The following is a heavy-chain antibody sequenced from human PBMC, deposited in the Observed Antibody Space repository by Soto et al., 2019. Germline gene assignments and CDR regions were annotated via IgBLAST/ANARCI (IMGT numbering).Heavy chain of an antibody. CDR3: ARISSSGIH. CDR1: GGSFSDYY. V-gene: IGHV4-34*01. CDR2: INHRGST. Sequence: SETLSLTCAVYGGSFSDYYWSWFRQTPGKGLKWIGEINHRGSTKYNPSLKSRLTISVDTPKNQFSLKLSSVTAADTAVYYCARISSSGIHWGQGTLVTVSS. D-gene: IGHD3-10*01. J-gene: IGHJ4*02.